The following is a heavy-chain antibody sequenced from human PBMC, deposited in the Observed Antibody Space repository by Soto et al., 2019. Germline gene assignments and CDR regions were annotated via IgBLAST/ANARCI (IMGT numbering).Heavy chain of an antibody. CDR2: INPSSGST. J-gene: IGHJ4*02. D-gene: IGHD5-12*01. V-gene: IGHV1-46*03. CDR3: ARTGYSGYDYAH. CDR1: GYTFTSYY. Sequence: GASVKVSCKASGYTFTSYYMHWVRQAPGQGLEWMGIINPSSGSTSYAQKFQGRVTMTRDTSTSTVYMELSSLRSEDTAVYYCARTGYSGYDYAHWGQGTLVTVSS.